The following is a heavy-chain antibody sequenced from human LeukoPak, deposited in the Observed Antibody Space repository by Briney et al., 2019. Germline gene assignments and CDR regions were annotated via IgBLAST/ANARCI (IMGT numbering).Heavy chain of an antibody. V-gene: IGHV4-39*01. CDR3: ARRAYSTAYWKHFDS. Sequence: SETLSLTCTVSGGSISSSTDYWGWIRQAPGKGLEWIGSIYYHENTYYNSSLKSRVTISVDTSKNRFSLKLNSVTAADTAVYFCARRAYSTAYWKHFDSWGQGTLVTVSS. D-gene: IGHD1-1*01. CDR1: GGSISSSTDY. CDR2: IYYHENT. J-gene: IGHJ4*02.